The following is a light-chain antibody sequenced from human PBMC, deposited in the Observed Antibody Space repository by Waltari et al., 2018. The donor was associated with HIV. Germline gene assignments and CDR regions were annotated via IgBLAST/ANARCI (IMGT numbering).Light chain of an antibody. CDR2: EVS. J-gene: IGLJ1*01. Sequence: QSALTQPASVSGSPGQSITISCTGTSSDVGGYNYVSWYQQHPGKAAKLMISEVSTRPSVVTNRFAGSKAGNTASLTISGLQVEDEADYYCSSYTSSSTLYVFGTGTKVTVL. CDR1: SSDVGGYNY. CDR3: SSYTSSSTLYV. V-gene: IGLV2-14*01.